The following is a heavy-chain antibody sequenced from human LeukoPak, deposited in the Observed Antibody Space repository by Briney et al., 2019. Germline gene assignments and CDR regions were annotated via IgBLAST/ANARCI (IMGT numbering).Heavy chain of an antibody. J-gene: IGHJ4*02. CDR3: ATGPPLVVVAASVY. V-gene: IGHV4-38-2*02. Sequence: NPSETLSLTCTVSGYSISSGYYWGWIRQPPGKGLEWIGSIYHSGSTYYNPSLKSRVTISVDTSKNQFSLKLSSVTAADTAVYYCATGPPLVVVAASVYWGQGTLVTVSS. CDR2: IYHSGST. CDR1: GYSISSGYY. D-gene: IGHD2-15*01.